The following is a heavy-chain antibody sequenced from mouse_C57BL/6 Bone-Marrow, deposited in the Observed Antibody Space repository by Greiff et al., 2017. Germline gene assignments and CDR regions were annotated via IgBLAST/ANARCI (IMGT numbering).Heavy chain of an antibody. CDR1: GFSLTSYG. J-gene: IGHJ3*01. D-gene: IGHD1-1*01. CDR2: IWRGGST. V-gene: IGHV2-5*01. CDR3: AKNYCGSSYPFAY. Sequence: VMLVESGPGLVQPSQSLSITCTVSGFSLTSYGVHWVRQSPGKGLEWLGVIWRGGSTDYNAAFMSRLSITKDNSKSQVFFKMNSLQADDTAIYYCAKNYCGSSYPFAYWGQGTLVTVSA.